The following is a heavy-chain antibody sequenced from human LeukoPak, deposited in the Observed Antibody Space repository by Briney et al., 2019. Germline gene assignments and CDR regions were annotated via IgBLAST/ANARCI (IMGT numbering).Heavy chain of an antibody. Sequence: GASVKVSCKASGGTFSSYAISWVRQAPGQGLEWMGGIIPIFGTANYAQKFQGRVTITADESTSTAYMELSSLRSEDTAVYYCARSSDLSVRPTSIVYWGQGTLVTVSS. CDR3: ARSSDLSVRPTSIVY. CDR2: IIPIFGTA. V-gene: IGHV1-69*01. CDR1: GGTFSSYA. D-gene: IGHD3/OR15-3a*01. J-gene: IGHJ4*02.